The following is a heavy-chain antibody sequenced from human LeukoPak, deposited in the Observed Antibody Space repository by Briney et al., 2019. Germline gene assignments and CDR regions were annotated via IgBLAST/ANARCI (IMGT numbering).Heavy chain of an antibody. V-gene: IGHV3-23*01. J-gene: IGHJ4*02. D-gene: IGHD1-1*01. CDR1: GFTFSSYG. CDR3: AKDWWVQLGAFDY. Sequence: GGSLRLSCAASGFTFSSYGMSWVRQAPGKGLEWVSSISGSGFSIYYADSVKGRFTISRDNSNNTLNLQMNSLRAEDTAVYYCAKDWWVQLGAFDYWGQGTLVTVSS. CDR2: ISGSGFSI.